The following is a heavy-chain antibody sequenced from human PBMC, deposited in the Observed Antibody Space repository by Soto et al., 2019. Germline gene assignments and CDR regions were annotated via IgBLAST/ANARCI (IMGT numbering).Heavy chain of an antibody. Sequence: GASVKVSCKTPGDTFTSYYLNWVRQAPGQGLEWMGVINPHGGSTKYAQKFQGRITMTRDTSRSTVYMELSSLRSDDTAIYYCARSSGGNFGIIIEGSNWFDPCGQGTLVTVSS. D-gene: IGHD3-3*01. CDR2: INPHGGST. V-gene: IGHV1-46*01. CDR3: ARSSGGNFGIIIEGSNWFDP. J-gene: IGHJ5*02. CDR1: GDTFTSYY.